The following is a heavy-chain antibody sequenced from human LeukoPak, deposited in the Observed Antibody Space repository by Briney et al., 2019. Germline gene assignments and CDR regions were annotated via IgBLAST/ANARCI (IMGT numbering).Heavy chain of an antibody. CDR1: GFTFGDYA. Sequence: GGSLRLSCTASGFTFGDYAMSWVRQAPGKGLEWVANIKQDGSEKYYVDSVKGRFTISRDNAKNSLYLQMNSLRAEDTAVYYCALGSGSLKGWGQGTLVTVSS. J-gene: IGHJ4*02. CDR2: IKQDGSEK. D-gene: IGHD6-19*01. V-gene: IGHV3-7*01. CDR3: ALGSGSLKG.